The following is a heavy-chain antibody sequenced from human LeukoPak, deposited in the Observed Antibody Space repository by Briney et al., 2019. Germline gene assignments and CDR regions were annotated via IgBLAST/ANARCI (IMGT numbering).Heavy chain of an antibody. V-gene: IGHV4-31*03. CDR3: ARALGYSNFEY. Sequence: SQTLSLTCTVSGXSISSGGYYWSWVRQHPGKGLEWIGHIYYSGSTYYGPSLKSRVTISIDTSKNQFSLKLSSVTAADTAVYFCARALGYSNFEYWGQGILVTVSS. D-gene: IGHD1-26*01. CDR1: GXSISSGGYY. CDR2: IYYSGST. J-gene: IGHJ4*02.